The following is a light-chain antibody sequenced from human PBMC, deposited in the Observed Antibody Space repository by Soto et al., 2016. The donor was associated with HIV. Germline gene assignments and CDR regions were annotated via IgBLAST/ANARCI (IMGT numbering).Light chain of an antibody. CDR1: QDIDNY. V-gene: IGKV1-16*02. J-gene: IGKJ4*01. CDR2: GAF. Sequence: DIQMTQSPSTLSASVGDTVTITCRASQDIDNYLAWFQQKPGKAPKSLIYGAFTLQSGVSSKLSGSRSGTDFTLTISSLQPEDFATYFCQQYKTYPLTFGGGTKVQIK. CDR3: QQYKTYPLT.